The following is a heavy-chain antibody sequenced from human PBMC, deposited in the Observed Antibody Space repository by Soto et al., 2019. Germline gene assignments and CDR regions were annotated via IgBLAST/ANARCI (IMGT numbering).Heavy chain of an antibody. CDR3: ALRKTGSYFDY. D-gene: IGHD1-26*01. CDR2: IGASGAGK. J-gene: IGHJ4*02. V-gene: IGHV3-23*01. CDR1: GFTFLSYA. Sequence: GGSLRLSCAASGFTFLSYAMSWFRHAPGKGLEWVSAIGASGAGKYYADSVKGRFTISRDNSKNTLHLQMNRLRAEDTAVYYCALRKTGSYFDYWGQGTLVTVSS.